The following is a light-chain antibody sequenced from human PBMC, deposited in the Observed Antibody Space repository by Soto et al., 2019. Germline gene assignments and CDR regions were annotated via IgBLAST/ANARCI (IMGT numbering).Light chain of an antibody. J-gene: IGKJ1*01. Sequence: EIVLTQSPATLSLSPGERATLSCRASQSVSSYLAWYQQKPGEAPRLLIYDASNRATGIPARFSGSGSGIDFTLTISSLEPEDFAVYYCQQRSNWWTFGQGTKVDIK. CDR3: QQRSNWWT. CDR2: DAS. V-gene: IGKV3-11*01. CDR1: QSVSSY.